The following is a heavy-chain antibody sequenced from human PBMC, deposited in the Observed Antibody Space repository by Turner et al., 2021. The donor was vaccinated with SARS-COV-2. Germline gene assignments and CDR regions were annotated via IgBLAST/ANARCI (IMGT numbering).Heavy chain of an antibody. CDR2: ISSSSSYI. CDR3: ARWTSYYYDNSGYYPAQFDY. D-gene: IGHD3-22*01. V-gene: IGHV3-21*01. Sequence: EVQLVESGGGVVKPGGSLRPPCAASGFIFSSYSMNWVRQAPGKGLEWVSSISSSSSYIYYADSLKGRFTISRDNAKNSLYLQMNSLRAEDTAVYYCARWTSYYYDNSGYYPAQFDYWGQGTLVTVSS. CDR1: GFIFSSYS. J-gene: IGHJ4*02.